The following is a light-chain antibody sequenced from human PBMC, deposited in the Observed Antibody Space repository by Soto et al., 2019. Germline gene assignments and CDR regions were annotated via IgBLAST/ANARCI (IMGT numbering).Light chain of an antibody. V-gene: IGKV1-5*01. Sequence: DIQMSLSHATLSASVGDRVTITCRASQSLRASLAWYQQKPRQAPYPPISDVSSMERGVPSRFSGSGSGTEFTLTISSMQPDDFATYYCQQYNIYPWTFGQGTKVDIK. J-gene: IGKJ1*01. CDR3: QQYNIYPWT. CDR2: DVS. CDR1: QSLRAS.